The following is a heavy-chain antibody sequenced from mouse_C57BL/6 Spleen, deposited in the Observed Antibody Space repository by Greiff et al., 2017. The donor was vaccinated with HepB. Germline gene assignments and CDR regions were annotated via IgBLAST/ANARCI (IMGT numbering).Heavy chain of an antibody. CDR3: GRGDGSFAS. V-gene: IGHV14-3*01. CDR1: GFNIKNTY. CDR2: IDPANGNT. J-gene: IGHJ3*01. Sequence: EVKLQQSGAELVRPGASVKLSCTASGFNIKNTYMHWVKQRPEQGLERIGRIDPANGNTKYGPKFQGKANITADTSSNTAYLQLSSLTAEDTAIYACGRGDGSFASWGQGTLFTVSA. D-gene: IGHD2-3*01.